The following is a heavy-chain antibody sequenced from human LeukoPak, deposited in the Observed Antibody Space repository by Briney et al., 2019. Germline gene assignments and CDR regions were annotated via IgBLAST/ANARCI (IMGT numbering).Heavy chain of an antibody. V-gene: IGHV3-7*01. CDR1: GFTFSSYW. CDR2: IKQDGSEK. D-gene: IGHD2-2*01. Sequence: PGGSLRLSCAASGFTFSSYWMSWVRQAPGKGLEWVANIKQDGSEKYCVDSVKGRFTISRDNAKNSLYLQMNSLRAEDTAVYYCARDETSIVVVPAAITRFSYYYYMDVWGKGTTVTVSS. CDR3: ARDETSIVVVPAAITRFSYYYYMDV. J-gene: IGHJ6*03.